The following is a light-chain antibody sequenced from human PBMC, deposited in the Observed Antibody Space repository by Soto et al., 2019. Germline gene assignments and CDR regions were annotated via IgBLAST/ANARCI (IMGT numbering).Light chain of an antibody. Sequence: EIVLTQSPATLSLSPGERVTLSCRASQSLSSYLAWYQQKPGQAPRLLIYDASNRATGIPARFSGSGSGTDSPLTSSSLEPEYFAFYCCQRRGNWLTFGGGTKVEIK. V-gene: IGKV3-11*01. CDR3: QRRGNWLT. CDR2: DAS. J-gene: IGKJ4*01. CDR1: QSLSSY.